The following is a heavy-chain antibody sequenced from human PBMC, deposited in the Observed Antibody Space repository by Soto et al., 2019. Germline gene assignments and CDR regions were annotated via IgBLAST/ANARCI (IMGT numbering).Heavy chain of an antibody. CDR3: XXXXXXXXGDY. J-gene: IGHJ4*02. CDR2: IYYSGST. CDR1: GGSISSGGYY. V-gene: IGHV4-31*01. Sequence: QVQLQESGPGLVKPSQTLSLTCTVSGGSISSGGYYWSWIRQHPGKGLEWIGYIYYSGSTYYNPXXXXXXXXXXXXXXXXXXXXXXXXXXXXXXXXXXXXXXXXXXGDYWGQGTLVTVSS.